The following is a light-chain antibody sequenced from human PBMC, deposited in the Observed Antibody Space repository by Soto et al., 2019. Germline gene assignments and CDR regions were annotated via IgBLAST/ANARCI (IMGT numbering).Light chain of an antibody. CDR3: NSYTSASTYV. Sequence: QSVLTQPASVSGSPGQSITISCTGTSSDIGGYNYVSWYLQHPGKAPKLLIYEVNNRPSGVSNRFSGSRSGNTASLTISWLQAEDEADYYCNSYTSASTYVFGTGTKLTVL. CDR1: SSDIGGYNY. J-gene: IGLJ1*01. CDR2: EVN. V-gene: IGLV2-14*01.